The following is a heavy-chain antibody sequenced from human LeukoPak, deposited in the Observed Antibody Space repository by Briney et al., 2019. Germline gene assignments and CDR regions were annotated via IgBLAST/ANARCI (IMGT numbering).Heavy chain of an antibody. V-gene: IGHV3-53*01. CDR2: IYSGGST. CDR1: GFTVSSNY. Sequence: GGSLRLSCAASGFTVSSNYMSWVRQAPGKGLEWVSVIYSGGSTYYADSVKGRFTISRDNSMNTLYLQMNSLRAEDTAVYYCASYYYDSSGYLLFDYWGQGTLVTVSS. J-gene: IGHJ4*02. D-gene: IGHD3-22*01. CDR3: ASYYYDSSGYLLFDY.